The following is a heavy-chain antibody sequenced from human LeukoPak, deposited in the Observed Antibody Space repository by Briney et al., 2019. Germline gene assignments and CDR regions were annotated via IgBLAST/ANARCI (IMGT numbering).Heavy chain of an antibody. CDR2: ITGDSAYI. CDR1: GFTFSTYA. J-gene: IGHJ4*02. V-gene: IGHV3-21*01. Sequence: GGFLRLSCAASGFTFSTYAMNWVRQAPGEGLKWVSCITGDSAYIYYADSVKGRFTISGDNAKNSLYLQMNSLRAEDTAVYYCARYGVSSSTSYIDFWGQGTLVTVSS. CDR3: ARYGVSSSTSYIDF. D-gene: IGHD2-2*01.